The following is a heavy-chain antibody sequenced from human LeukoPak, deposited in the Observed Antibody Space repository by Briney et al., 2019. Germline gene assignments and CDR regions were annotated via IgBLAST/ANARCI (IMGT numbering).Heavy chain of an antibody. Sequence: GGSLRLSCAASGFTFSDYYMSWIRQAPGKGLEWVSYISSSGNTKYYADSVKGRFTISRDNAKNTLYLQMNSLRVEDTSVYYCVRTHSSGYYFDSWGQGTLVTVSS. V-gene: IGHV3-11*04. D-gene: IGHD3-22*01. CDR1: GFTFSDYY. J-gene: IGHJ4*02. CDR3: VRTHSSGYYFDS. CDR2: ISSSGNTK.